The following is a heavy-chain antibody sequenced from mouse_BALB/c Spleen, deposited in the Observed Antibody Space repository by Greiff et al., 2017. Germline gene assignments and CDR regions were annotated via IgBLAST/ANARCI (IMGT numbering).Heavy chain of an antibody. J-gene: IGHJ4*01. CDR2: IYPGDGDT. CDR3: AALGPDAMDY. D-gene: IGHD4-1*01. V-gene: IGHV1-82*01. CDR1: GYAFSSSW. Sequence: QVQLQQSGPELVKPGASVKISCKASGYAFSSSWMNWVKQRPGQGLEWIGRIYPGDGDTNYNGKFKGKATLTADKSSSTAYMQLSSLTSVDSAVYFCAALGPDAMDYWGQGTSVTVSS.